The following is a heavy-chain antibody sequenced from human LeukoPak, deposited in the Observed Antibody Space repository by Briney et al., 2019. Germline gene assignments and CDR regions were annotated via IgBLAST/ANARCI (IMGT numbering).Heavy chain of an antibody. J-gene: IGHJ6*02. CDR3: ARSGHDGSGSYYPNSYYYYGMDV. Sequence: GASVKVSCKASGGTFSSYAISWVRPAPGQGLEWMGRIVPILGIANYAQKFQGRVTITADKSTSTAYMELSSLRSEDTAVYYCARSGHDGSGSYYPNSYYYYGMDVWGQGTTVTVSS. D-gene: IGHD3-10*01. CDR1: GGTFSSYA. CDR2: IVPILGIA. V-gene: IGHV1-69*04.